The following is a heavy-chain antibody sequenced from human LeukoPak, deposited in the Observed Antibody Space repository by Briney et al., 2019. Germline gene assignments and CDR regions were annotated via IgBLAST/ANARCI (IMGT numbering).Heavy chain of an antibody. CDR3: ARDYGSGSYSLFYYFDY. Sequence: GGSLRLSCAASGFTFSSYAMNWVRQAPGKGLEWVSSISSGSGYIYFADSVKGRFTISRDNAKNSLYLQMNSLRAEDTAVYFCARDYGSGSYSLFYYFDYWGQGTLVTVSS. CDR2: ISSGSGYI. CDR1: GFTFSSYA. J-gene: IGHJ4*02. V-gene: IGHV3-21*01. D-gene: IGHD3-10*01.